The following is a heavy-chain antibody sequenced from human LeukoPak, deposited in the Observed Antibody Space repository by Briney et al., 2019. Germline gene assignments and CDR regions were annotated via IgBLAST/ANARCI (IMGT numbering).Heavy chain of an antibody. D-gene: IGHD6-6*01. Sequence: GGSLRLSCAASGFTFSSYNMNWVRQAPGKGLEWVSYITCSSSTIYYADSVKGRFTISRDNAKNSLYLQMNSLRDEDTAVYYCAREYSSSSGSVSDYWGQGTLVTVSS. CDR1: GFTFSSYN. CDR3: AREYSSSSGSVSDY. V-gene: IGHV3-48*02. J-gene: IGHJ4*02. CDR2: ITCSSSTI.